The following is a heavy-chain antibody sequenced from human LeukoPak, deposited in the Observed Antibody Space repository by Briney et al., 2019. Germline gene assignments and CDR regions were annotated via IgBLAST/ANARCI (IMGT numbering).Heavy chain of an antibody. CDR2: IYHSGST. CDR3: ARDYYGSGSL. V-gene: IGHV4-30-2*01. J-gene: IGHJ4*02. Sequence: SETLSLTCAVSGGSISSGGYSWSWIRQPPGKGLEWVGYIYHSGSTYYNPSLKSRVTISVDRSKNQFSLNLTSVTAADTAVYYCARDYYGSGSLWGQGTLVTVSP. CDR1: GGSISSGGYS. D-gene: IGHD3-10*01.